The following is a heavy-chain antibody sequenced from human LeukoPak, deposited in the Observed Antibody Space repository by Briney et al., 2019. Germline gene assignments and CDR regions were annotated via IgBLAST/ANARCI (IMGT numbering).Heavy chain of an antibody. CDR1: GYIFTNYG. V-gene: IGHV1-18*01. J-gene: IGHJ4*02. CDR3: ARDLGDASHIVVINRDYLDS. Sequence: ASVKVSCKTSGYIFTNYGVTWVRQAPGQGLEWMGWRSAYNGDTKYAETLQGRVTMTTDTSTYTAYMELRSLRSDDTAIYYCARDLGDASHIVVINRDYLDSWGQGTQVTVSS. CDR2: RSAYNGDT. D-gene: IGHD3-22*01.